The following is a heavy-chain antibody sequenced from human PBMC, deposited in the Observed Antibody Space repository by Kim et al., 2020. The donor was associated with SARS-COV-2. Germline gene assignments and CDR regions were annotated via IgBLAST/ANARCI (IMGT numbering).Heavy chain of an antibody. CDR1: GDSVSSNSAA. CDR2: TYYRSKWYN. V-gene: IGHV6-1*01. CDR3: ARGTQWLVWAQIVSAFDI. J-gene: IGHJ3*02. D-gene: IGHD6-19*01. Sequence: SQTLSLTCAISGDSVSSNSAAWNWIRQSPSRGLEWLGRTYYRSKWYNDYAVSVKSRITINPDTSKNQFSLQLNSVTPEDTAVYYCARGTQWLVWAQIVSAFDIWGQGTMVTVSS.